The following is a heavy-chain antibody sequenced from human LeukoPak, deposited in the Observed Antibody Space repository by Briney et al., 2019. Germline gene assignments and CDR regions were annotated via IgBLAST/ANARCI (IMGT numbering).Heavy chain of an antibody. Sequence: SETLSLTCAVSGYSISSGYYWGWIRQPPGKGLEGIGSIYHSGSTYYNPSLKSRVTISVDTSKNQFSVKLSSVTAADTAVYYCARDTAMVSDWGQGTLVTVSS. J-gene: IGHJ4*02. CDR1: GYSISSGYY. D-gene: IGHD5-18*01. CDR2: IYHSGST. CDR3: ARDTAMVSD. V-gene: IGHV4-38-2*01.